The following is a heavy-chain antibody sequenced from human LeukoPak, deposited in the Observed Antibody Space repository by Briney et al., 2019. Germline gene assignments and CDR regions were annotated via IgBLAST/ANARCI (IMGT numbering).Heavy chain of an antibody. CDR2: IISGGST. D-gene: IGHD3-16*01. J-gene: IGHJ4*02. CDR3: AKDIALGAFFDY. Sequence: GGSLRLSCAASGSTFAGYAMSWVRRAPGRGLDWVSTIISGGSTYYTDSVKGRFTISRDSSKNTLYMQMNSLRAEDTAVYYCAKDIALGAFFDYWGQGTLVTVSS. V-gene: IGHV3-23*01. CDR1: GSTFAGYA.